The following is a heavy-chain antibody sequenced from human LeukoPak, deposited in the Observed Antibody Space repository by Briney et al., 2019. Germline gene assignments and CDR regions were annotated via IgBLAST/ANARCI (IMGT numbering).Heavy chain of an antibody. Sequence: SGTLSLTCVVYGVSISSGNWWTWVRQSPGRGLEWIGETHRSGDTKYNPSLNGRATISMDNSKNGVSLNLISVTAADTATYYCATRDQSRTYLVPLDSWGQGTLVIVSS. CDR2: THRSGDT. D-gene: IGHD3-10*01. CDR1: GVSISSGNW. J-gene: IGHJ4*02. CDR3: ATRDQSRTYLVPLDS. V-gene: IGHV4/OR15-8*02.